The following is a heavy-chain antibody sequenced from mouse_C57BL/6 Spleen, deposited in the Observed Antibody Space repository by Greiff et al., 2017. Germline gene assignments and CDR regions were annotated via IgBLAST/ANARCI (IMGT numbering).Heavy chain of an antibody. Sequence: QVQLQQSGAELVKPGASVKISCKASGYAFSSYWMNWVKQRPGKGRAWIVQIYPGDGDTNYNGKFKGKATLTADKPSSTAFRQLSSLTSEDSAVYFCARGAYDSAMDYWGQGPSVTVSS. D-gene: IGHD2-12*01. V-gene: IGHV1-80*01. CDR2: IYPGDGDT. CDR1: GYAFSSYW. J-gene: IGHJ4*01. CDR3: ARGAYDSAMDY.